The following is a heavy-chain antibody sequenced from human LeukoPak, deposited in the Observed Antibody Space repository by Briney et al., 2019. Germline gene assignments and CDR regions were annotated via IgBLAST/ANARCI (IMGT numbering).Heavy chain of an antibody. D-gene: IGHD6-19*01. V-gene: IGHV1-2*02. CDR1: GYTFTGYY. J-gene: IGHJ6*03. Sequence: ASVKVSCKASGYTFTGYYMHWVRQAPGQGLEWMGWINPNSGGTNYAQKFQGRVTMTRGTSISTAYMELSRLRSDATAVYYCALDVRYSSGWHLSSRRSVPNYYMDVWGKGTTVTISS. CDR2: INPNSGGT. CDR3: ALDVRYSSGWHLSSRRSVPNYYMDV.